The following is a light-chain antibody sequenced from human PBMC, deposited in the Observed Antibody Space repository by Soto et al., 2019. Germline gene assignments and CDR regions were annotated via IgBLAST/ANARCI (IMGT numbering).Light chain of an antibody. J-gene: IGLJ2*01. CDR3: AAWDDSLSGVV. Sequence: QSALTQPPSASGTPGQRVTISCSGSNSNIGNNFAYWYQQLPGTAPKLLIYRNDQRPSGVPDRISGSKSGTSAPLAISGLRSEDEADYYCAAWDDSLSGVVFGGGTK. CDR2: RND. V-gene: IGLV1-47*01. CDR1: NSNIGNNF.